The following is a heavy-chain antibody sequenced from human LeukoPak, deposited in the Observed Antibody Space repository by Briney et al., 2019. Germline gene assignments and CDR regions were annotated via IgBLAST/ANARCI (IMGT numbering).Heavy chain of an antibody. J-gene: IGHJ6*03. CDR3: ARVEEGYGSGRRENYFYYYMDV. Sequence: SETLSLTCAVYGGSFSGYYWSWIRQPPGKGLKWIGYIYYTGSTNYNPSLKSRVTISVDTSKNQFSLKLSSVTAADTAVYYCARVEEGYGSGRRENYFYYYMDVWGKGTTVTISS. CDR2: IYYTGST. V-gene: IGHV4-59*01. D-gene: IGHD3-10*01. CDR1: GGSFSGYY.